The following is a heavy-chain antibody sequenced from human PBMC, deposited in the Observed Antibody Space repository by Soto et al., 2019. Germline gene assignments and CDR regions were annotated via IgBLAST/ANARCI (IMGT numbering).Heavy chain of an antibody. CDR1: CFTFSNYA. Sequence: QVQLVESGGGVVQPGRSLRLSCAASCFTFSNYALNWVRRAPGKGLEWVAVISHDGSEEYYAESVKGRFTISRDNSKNTLYLQMNSLRGEDTAVYYCARDRDGILTGYHDYWGQGTLVTVSS. CDR3: ARDRDGILTGYHDY. CDR2: ISHDGSEE. D-gene: IGHD3-9*01. J-gene: IGHJ4*02. V-gene: IGHV3-30-3*01.